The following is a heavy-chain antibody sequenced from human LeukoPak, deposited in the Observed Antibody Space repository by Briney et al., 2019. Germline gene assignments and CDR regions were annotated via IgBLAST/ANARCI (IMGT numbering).Heavy chain of an antibody. D-gene: IGHD4-11*01. Sequence: ASVKVSCKASGYTFTGYYMHWVRQAPGQGLEWVGWINPNSGGTNYAQKFQGRVTMTRDTSISTAYMELSRLRSDDTAVYYCARDYSNDAWFDPWGQGTLVTVSS. J-gene: IGHJ5*02. CDR3: ARDYSNDAWFDP. CDR2: INPNSGGT. CDR1: GYTFTGYY. V-gene: IGHV1-2*02.